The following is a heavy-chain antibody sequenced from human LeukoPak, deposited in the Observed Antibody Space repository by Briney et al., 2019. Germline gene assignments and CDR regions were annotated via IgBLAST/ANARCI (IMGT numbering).Heavy chain of an antibody. CDR1: GYTLTELS. CDR2: FDPEDGET. J-gene: IGHJ5*02. Sequence: ASVKVSCKVSGYTLTELSMHWVRQAPGKGLEWMGGFDPEDGETIYAQKFQGRVTMTEDTSTDTAYMELSSLRSEDTAVYYCAKGDSAVAADWFDPWGQGTLVTVSS. V-gene: IGHV1-24*01. D-gene: IGHD6-19*01. CDR3: AKGDSAVAADWFDP.